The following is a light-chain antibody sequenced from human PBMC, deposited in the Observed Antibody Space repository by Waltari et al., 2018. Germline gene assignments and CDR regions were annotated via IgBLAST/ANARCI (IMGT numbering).Light chain of an antibody. J-gene: IGLJ3*02. CDR1: ISTIGNNA. V-gene: IGLV1-44*01. Sequence: QSVLTQPPSASGTLGQRVTIPCSGTISTIGNNAVNWYQQLPQSAPKLLVYYKNQRPSGVPDRFSASKSGTSASLVISGLQSEDEADYYCAAWDDSVTGVVFGGGTKLTVL. CDR3: AAWDDSVTGVV. CDR2: YKN.